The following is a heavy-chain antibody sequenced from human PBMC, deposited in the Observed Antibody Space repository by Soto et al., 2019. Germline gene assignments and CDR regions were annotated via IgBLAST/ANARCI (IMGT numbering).Heavy chain of an antibody. CDR2: SRDKGNSYST. J-gene: IGHJ4*02. CDR3: TRSLPGTTSSDY. D-gene: IGHD1-7*01. Sequence: EVQLVESGGGLVQPGGSLRLSCAGSGFTFSDYYIDWVRQAPGKGLEWVGRSRDKGNSYSTDYAASVKGRFTVSRDASKNSLYLQMNCLKTEYTALYYCTRSLPGTTSSDYWGQGTLVTVSS. CDR1: GFTFSDYY. V-gene: IGHV3-72*01.